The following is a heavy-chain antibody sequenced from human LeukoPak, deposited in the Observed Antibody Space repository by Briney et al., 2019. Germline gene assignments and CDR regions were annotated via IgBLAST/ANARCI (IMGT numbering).Heavy chain of an antibody. CDR1: GGSISSYY. CDR2: IYYSGST. J-gene: IGHJ2*01. V-gene: IGHV4-59*01. CDR3: ARDHPVVTGWYFDL. D-gene: IGHD4-23*01. Sequence: ASETLSLTCTVSGGSISSYYWSWIRQPPGKGLEWIGYIYYSGSTNYNPSPKSRVTISVDTSKNQFSLKLSSVTAADTAVYYCARDHPVVTGWYFDLWGRGTLVTVSS.